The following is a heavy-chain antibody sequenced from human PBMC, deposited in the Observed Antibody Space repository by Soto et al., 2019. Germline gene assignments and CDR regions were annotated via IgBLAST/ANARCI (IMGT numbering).Heavy chain of an antibody. D-gene: IGHD2-8*01. CDR3: ARGGTDIVLMVYAIYGMDV. Sequence: PSETLSLTCAVYGGSFSGYYWSWIRQPPGKGLEWIGEINHSGSTNYNPSLKSRVTISVDTSKNQFSLKLSSVTAADMAVYYCARGGTDIVLMVYAIYGMDVWGQGTTVTVSS. CDR1: GGSFSGYY. CDR2: INHSGST. V-gene: IGHV4-34*01. J-gene: IGHJ6*02.